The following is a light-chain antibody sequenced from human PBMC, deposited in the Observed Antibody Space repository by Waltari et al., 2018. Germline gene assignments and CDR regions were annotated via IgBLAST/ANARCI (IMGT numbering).Light chain of an antibody. CDR1: GSNIGNNF. CDR3: GTWDTTLNAGV. Sequence: GQKVTISCSGSGSNIGNNFVSWYQQFPGTAPKLLIYDGYSRPSGIPDRFSGSKSGTSAALAITGLQTGDEADYYCGTWDTTLNAGVFGGGTKLTVL. J-gene: IGLJ2*01. CDR2: DGY. V-gene: IGLV1-51*01.